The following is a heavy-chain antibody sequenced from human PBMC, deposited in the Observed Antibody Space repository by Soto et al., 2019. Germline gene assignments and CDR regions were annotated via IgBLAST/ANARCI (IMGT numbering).Heavy chain of an antibody. D-gene: IGHD3-22*01. Sequence: ASVKVSCKASGYTFTSYGISWVRQAPGQGLEWMGWISAYNGNTNCAQKLQGRVTMTTDTSTSTAYMELRSLRSDDTAVYYCAREEYYDSSGYPSYYFDYWGQGTLVTSPQ. CDR3: AREEYYDSSGYPSYYFDY. CDR1: GYTFTSYG. CDR2: ISAYNGNT. J-gene: IGHJ4*02. V-gene: IGHV1-18*04.